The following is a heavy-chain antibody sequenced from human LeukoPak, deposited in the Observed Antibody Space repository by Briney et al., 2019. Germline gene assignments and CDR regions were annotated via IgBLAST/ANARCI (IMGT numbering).Heavy chain of an antibody. CDR1: GGSVRNYY. Sequence: SETLSLTCSVSGGSVRNYYWSWIRQPPGKGLEWIGYVYYTGSTNYNPSLKSRVTMFEDKSKNQFSLRLYSVTVADTAVYYCARHFAYSSSSYFDYWGQGSLVTVSS. V-gene: IGHV4-59*08. CDR3: ARHFAYSSSSYFDY. CDR2: VYYTGST. J-gene: IGHJ4*02. D-gene: IGHD6-6*01.